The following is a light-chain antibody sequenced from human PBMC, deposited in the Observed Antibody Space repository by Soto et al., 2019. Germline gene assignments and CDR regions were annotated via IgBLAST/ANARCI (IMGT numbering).Light chain of an antibody. CDR3: QQYGSSPWT. V-gene: IGKV3-20*01. CDR2: GAS. CDR1: QSVSNNY. Sequence: EVVFTQSPGTVSLSPGERATLSCRASQSVSNNYLAWYQQKPGQAPRLLIYGASNRATGIPDRFSGSGSGTDFTLTISRLEPEDFAVYYCQQYGSSPWTFGQGTKVDIK. J-gene: IGKJ1*01.